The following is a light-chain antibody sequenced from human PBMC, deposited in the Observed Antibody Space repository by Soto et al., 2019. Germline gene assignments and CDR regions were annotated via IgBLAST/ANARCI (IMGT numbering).Light chain of an antibody. CDR3: HHYATSTWT. J-gene: IGKJ1*01. CDR1: QSLSSGH. V-gene: IGKV3-20*01. CDR2: GAS. Sequence: EIVLTQSPGTLSLSPGERATLSCRASQSLSSGHSVWYQQKPGQAPRLLIYGASSRATGIPDRFSGXXXGXXXTLTISRLDPEDFAVYYCHHYATSTWTFGQGTKVEIK.